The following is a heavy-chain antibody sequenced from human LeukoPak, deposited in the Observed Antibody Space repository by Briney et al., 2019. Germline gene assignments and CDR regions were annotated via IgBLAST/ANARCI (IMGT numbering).Heavy chain of an antibody. CDR2: IYYSGNT. CDR1: GGSVSSGSYY. CDR3: ARVTGIVAPPTYSMDV. D-gene: IGHD3-22*01. V-gene: IGHV4-61*01. Sequence: SETLSLTCTVSGGSVSSGSYYWSWIRQPPGKGLEWIGYIYYSGNTNYNPSLKSRVTISVDTSKNQFSLKLNSVTAADTAVYYCARVTGIVAPPTYSMDVWGQGTTVTVSS. J-gene: IGHJ6*02.